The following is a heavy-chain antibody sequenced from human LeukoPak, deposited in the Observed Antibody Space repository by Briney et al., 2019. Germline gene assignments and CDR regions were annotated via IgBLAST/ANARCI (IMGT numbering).Heavy chain of an antibody. D-gene: IGHD3-10*01. Sequence: GESLKISCKGSGYSFTSYWIGWVRQMPGKGLEWMGIIYPGDSDTRYSPSFQGQVTISADKSISTAYLQWSSLKASGTAMYYCARRTTSYYYGSGSYYTPYYFDYWGQGTLVTVSS. V-gene: IGHV5-51*01. J-gene: IGHJ4*02. CDR3: ARRTTSYYYGSGSYYTPYYFDY. CDR2: IYPGDSDT. CDR1: GYSFTSYW.